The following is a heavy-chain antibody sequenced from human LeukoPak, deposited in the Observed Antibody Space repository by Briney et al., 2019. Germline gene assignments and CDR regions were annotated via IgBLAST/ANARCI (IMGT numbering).Heavy chain of an antibody. V-gene: IGHV1-18*01. J-gene: IGHJ4*02. CDR3: ARGKFGDPVDY. D-gene: IGHD4-17*01. CDR2: ISAYNGVT. Sequence: ASVKVFCKASGYTFTSYGFNWVRQAPGQGLEWMGWISAYNGVTKYSQKFQARVTMSTDTSTNTADLELRSLTSDDTAVYYCARGKFGDPVDYWGQGALVTVSS. CDR1: GYTFTSYG.